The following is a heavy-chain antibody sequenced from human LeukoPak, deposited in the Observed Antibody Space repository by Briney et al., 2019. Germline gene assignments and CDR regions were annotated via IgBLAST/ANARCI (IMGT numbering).Heavy chain of an antibody. CDR3: TRDLREGTTPDASDI. CDR1: GFTFSPYD. J-gene: IGHJ3*02. V-gene: IGHV3-13*01. CDR2: IGTVGDT. D-gene: IGHD1-7*01. Sequence: GGSLRLSCAASGFTFSPYDMHWVRQATGKSLEWVSGIGTVGDTYYADSVKGRFTISRENAKNSLSLQMDSLRAGDTAVYYCTRDLREGTTPDASDIWGQGTMVTVSS.